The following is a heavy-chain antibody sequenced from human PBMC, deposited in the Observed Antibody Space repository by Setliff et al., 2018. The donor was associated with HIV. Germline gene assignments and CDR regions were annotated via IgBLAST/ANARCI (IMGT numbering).Heavy chain of an antibody. CDR2: TYPSDSTT. D-gene: IGHD7-27*01. V-gene: IGHV5-51*01. J-gene: IGHJ4*02. CDR3: IRRRRAPGAADLESY. CDR1: GYSFSDYW. Sequence: GESLKISCKASGYSFSDYWIGWVRQMPGKGPEWMGVTYPSDSTTRYSPSLEGQVTISADRSINTAFLQWSSLEASDTAMYYCIRRRRAPGAADLESYWGQGTLVTVSS.